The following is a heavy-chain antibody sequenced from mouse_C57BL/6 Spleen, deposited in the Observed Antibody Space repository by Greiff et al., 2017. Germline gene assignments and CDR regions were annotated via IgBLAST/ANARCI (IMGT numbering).Heavy chain of an antibody. J-gene: IGHJ2*01. CDR1: GFNIKDDY. D-gene: IGHD3-2*02. Sequence: VQLQQSGAELVRPGASVKLSCTASGFNIKDDYMHWVKQRPEQGLEWIGWIDPENGDTEYASKFQGKATITADTPSNTAYLQLSSLTSEDTAVYYCTTELRLPDWGQGTTLTVST. CDR2: IDPENGDT. CDR3: TTELRLPD. V-gene: IGHV14-4*01.